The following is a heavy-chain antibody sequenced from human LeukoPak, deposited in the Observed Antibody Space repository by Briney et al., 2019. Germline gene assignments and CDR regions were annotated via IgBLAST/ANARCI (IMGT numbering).Heavy chain of an antibody. Sequence: PGGSLRLSCAASGFTFSNAWMSWVRQAPGKGLEWVGRIKSKGDGGTTDYAAPVKGRFTISRDDSKNTLSLQMNSLKTEDTAVYYCTTGGVYYDTSGLRGLFDYWGQGTLVTVSS. CDR1: GFTFSNAW. V-gene: IGHV3-15*01. J-gene: IGHJ4*02. CDR3: TTGGVYYDTSGLRGLFDY. CDR2: IKSKGDGGTT. D-gene: IGHD3-22*01.